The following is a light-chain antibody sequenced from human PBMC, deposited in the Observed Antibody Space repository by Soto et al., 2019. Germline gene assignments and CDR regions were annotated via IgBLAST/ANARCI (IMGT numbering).Light chain of an antibody. CDR1: QSVSGW. J-gene: IGKJ2*01. Sequence: DIQMTQSPSTVSASVGDRVAITCRASQSVSGWLAWYQQKPGKVPKLLIYQASTLEDGVPSRFSGGGSGTEFTLTISSLQPDDSATYYCQHYNDYSYTFGPGTNLEIK. CDR2: QAS. CDR3: QHYNDYSYT. V-gene: IGKV1-5*03.